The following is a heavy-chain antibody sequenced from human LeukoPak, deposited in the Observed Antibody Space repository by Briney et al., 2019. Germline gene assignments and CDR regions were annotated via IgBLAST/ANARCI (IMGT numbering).Heavy chain of an antibody. D-gene: IGHD2-15*01. J-gene: IGHJ5*02. CDR3: ARDYCSGGSCHNWFDP. V-gene: IGHV4-59*01. CDR1: GGSISSYY. CDR2: IYYSGST. Sequence: SETLSLTCTVSGGSISSYYWSWIRQPPGKGLEWIGYIYYSGSTNYNPSLKSRVTISVDTSKNQISLKLSSVTAADTAVYYCARDYCSGGSCHNWFDPWGQGTLVTVSS.